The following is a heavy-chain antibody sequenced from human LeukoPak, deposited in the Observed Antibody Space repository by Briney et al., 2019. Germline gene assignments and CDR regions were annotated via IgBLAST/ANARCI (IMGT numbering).Heavy chain of an antibody. CDR1: GGSISSGDYY. J-gene: IGHJ3*02. D-gene: IGHD3-10*01. CDR2: IYYSGST. CDR3: ASFIPHYYGSGSYYSSAFDI. V-gene: IGHV4-30-4*01. Sequence: SETLSLTCTVSGGSISSGDYYWSWIRQPPGKGLEWIGYIYYSGSTYYNPSLKSRVTISVDTSKNQFSLKLSSVTAADTAVYYCASFIPHYYGSGSYYSSAFDIWGQGTMVTVSS.